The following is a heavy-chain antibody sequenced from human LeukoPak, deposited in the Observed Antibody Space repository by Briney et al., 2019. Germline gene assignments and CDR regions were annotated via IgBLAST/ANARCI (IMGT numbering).Heavy chain of an antibody. V-gene: IGHV3-23*01. J-gene: IGHJ4*02. Sequence: PGASLRLSCAASGFTFSSYAMSWVRQAPGKGLEWVSAISGSGGSTYYADSVKGRFTISRDNSKNTLYLQMNSLRAEDTAVYYCAKEPYYYDSSGYPSFLDYWGQGTLVTVSS. CDR1: GFTFSSYA. CDR3: AKEPYYYDSSGYPSFLDY. CDR2: ISGSGGST. D-gene: IGHD3-22*01.